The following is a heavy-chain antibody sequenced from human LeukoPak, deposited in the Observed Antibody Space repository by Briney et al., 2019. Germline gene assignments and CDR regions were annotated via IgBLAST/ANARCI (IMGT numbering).Heavy chain of an antibody. D-gene: IGHD6-13*01. CDR1: GFTFNTYI. Sequence: GGSLRLSCAASGFTFNTYIMTWVRQAPGKGLEWVSSITSRSSSIYYADSVKGRFTISRDNAKNSLYLHMNSLRAEDTAVYYCARGESAAGDASEFAYWGQGILVTVSS. CDR2: ITSRSSSI. CDR3: ARGESAAGDASEFAY. J-gene: IGHJ4*02. V-gene: IGHV3-21*01.